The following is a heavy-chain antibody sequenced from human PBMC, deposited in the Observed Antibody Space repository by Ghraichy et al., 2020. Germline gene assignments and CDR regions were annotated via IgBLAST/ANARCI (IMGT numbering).Heavy chain of an antibody. CDR2: IYHRGST. V-gene: IGHV4-38-2*01. D-gene: IGHD3-9*01. CDR1: GYSIDSGYY. J-gene: IGHJ4*02. Sequence: GSLRLSCAVSGYSIDSGYYWGWIRQPPGKGLEWIGSIYHRGSTYYYPSLKSRATISVDTSKNQFSLNLSSVTAADTAVYYCARVFSYFDILTGLYPFDYWGQGTLVTVSS. CDR3: ARVFSYFDILTGLYPFDY.